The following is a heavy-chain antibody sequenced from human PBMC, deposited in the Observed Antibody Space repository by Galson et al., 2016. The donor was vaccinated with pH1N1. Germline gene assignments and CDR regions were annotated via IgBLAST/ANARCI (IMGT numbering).Heavy chain of an antibody. D-gene: IGHD2-2*01. V-gene: IGHV3-30*02. CDR1: GINFNSYD. Sequence: LRLSCAASGINFNSYDIHWVRQAPGKGLERVAFIRYNGRDMFYADSVKGRFRVSRDNSKNTLYPQMNSLRTEDTAIYYCAKVESSPVGLWGRGTLVAVSS. CDR2: IRYNGRDM. CDR3: AKVESSPVGL. J-gene: IGHJ1*01.